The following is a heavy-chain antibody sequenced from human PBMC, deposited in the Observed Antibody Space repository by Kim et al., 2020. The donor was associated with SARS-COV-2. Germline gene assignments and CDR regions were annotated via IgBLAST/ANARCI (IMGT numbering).Heavy chain of an antibody. J-gene: IGHJ5*02. D-gene: IGHD3-10*01. V-gene: IGHV4-4*07. CDR3: ARAVNDDGSETFDP. Sequence: YNPALKSRVTMSVDTSKSQFSLKVSSVTAADTAVYYGARAVNDDGSETFDPWGQGTLVTVSS.